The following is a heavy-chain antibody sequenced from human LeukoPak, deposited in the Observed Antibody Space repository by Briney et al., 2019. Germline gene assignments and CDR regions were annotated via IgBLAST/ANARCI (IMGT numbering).Heavy chain of an antibody. CDR3: ARVGRGYSFNVYYFDY. D-gene: IGHD5-18*01. CDR1: GFTFSSYG. V-gene: IGHV3-30*02. CDR2: IRYDGSNK. Sequence: GGSLRLSCAASGFTFSSYGMYWVRQAPGKGLEWVAFIRYDGSNKYYADSVKGRFTISRDNSKNTLYLQMNSLRAEDTAVYYCARVGRGYSFNVYYFDYWGQGTLVTVSS. J-gene: IGHJ4*02.